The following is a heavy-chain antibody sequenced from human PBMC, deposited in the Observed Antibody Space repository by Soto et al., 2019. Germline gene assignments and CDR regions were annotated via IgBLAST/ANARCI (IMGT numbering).Heavy chain of an antibody. J-gene: IGHJ4*02. D-gene: IGHD1-1*01. CDR2: ISGSGGST. Sequence: HPGGSMRLSCAASGFTFSSYAMSWVRQAPGKGLEWVSAISGSGGSTYYADSVKGRFTISRDNSKNTLYLQMNSLRAEDTAVYYCAKAKTFSFPMESYFDYWGQGNLVTVSS. CDR1: GFTFSSYA. CDR3: AKAKTFSFPMESYFDY. V-gene: IGHV3-23*01.